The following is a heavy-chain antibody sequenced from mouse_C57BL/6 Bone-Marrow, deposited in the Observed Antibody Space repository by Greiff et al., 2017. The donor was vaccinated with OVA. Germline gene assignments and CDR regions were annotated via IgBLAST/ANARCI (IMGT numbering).Heavy chain of an antibody. V-gene: IGHV1-63*01. CDR3: ARYHYYGSSFYWYFGV. CDR1: GYTFTNYW. D-gene: IGHD1-1*01. J-gene: IGHJ1*03. CDR2: IYPGGGYT. Sequence: QVQLQQSGAELVRPGTSVKMSCKASGYTFTNYWIGWAKQRPGHGLEWIGDIYPGGGYTNYNEKFKGKATLTADKSSSTAYMQFSSLTSEDSAIYYCARYHYYGSSFYWYFGVWGTGTTVTVSS.